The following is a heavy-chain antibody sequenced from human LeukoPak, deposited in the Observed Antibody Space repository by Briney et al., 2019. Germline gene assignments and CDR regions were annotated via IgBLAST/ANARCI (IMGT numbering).Heavy chain of an antibody. D-gene: IGHD2-2*01. CDR2: IYHSGST. CDR3: ARGYCSSTICFQYFHH. CDR1: GGSISSSNW. V-gene: IGHV4-4*02. Sequence: SGTLSLTCAASGGSISSSNWWSWVRQPPGKGLEWIGEIYHSGSTNYNASLKSRVTISVDKSKNQFSLILSSVTAADTAVYYCARGYCSSTICFQYFHHWGQGTLVTVSS. J-gene: IGHJ1*01.